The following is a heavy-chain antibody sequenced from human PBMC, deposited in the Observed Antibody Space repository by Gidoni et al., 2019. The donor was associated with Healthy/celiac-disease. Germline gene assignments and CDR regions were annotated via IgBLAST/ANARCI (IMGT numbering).Heavy chain of an antibody. CDR2: IYYSGST. CDR3: AGVVTRTFDI. V-gene: IGHV4-39*01. J-gene: IGHJ3*02. Sequence: QLQLQQSGPGLVKPSYTLSLTCTVSGGSISSSRYYWGWIRQPPGKGLEWIGSIYYSGSTYYNPSLKSRVTISVDTSKNQFSLKLSSVTAADTAVYYCAGVVTRTFDIWGQGTMVTVSS. CDR1: GGSISSSRYY. D-gene: IGHD2-21*02.